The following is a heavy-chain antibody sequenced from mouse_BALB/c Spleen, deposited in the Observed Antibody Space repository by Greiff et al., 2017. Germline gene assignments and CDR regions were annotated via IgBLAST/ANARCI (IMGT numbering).Heavy chain of an antibody. J-gene: IGHJ3*01. CDR3: ASAIYYGSSPFAY. D-gene: IGHD1-1*01. CDR1: GDSITSGY. Sequence: EVKLMESGPSLVKPSQTLSLTCSVTGDSITSGYWNWIRKFPGNKLEYMGYISYSGSTYYNPSLKSRISITRDTSKNQYYLQLNSVTTEDTATYYCASAIYYGSSPFAYWGQGTLVTVSA. CDR2: ISYSGST. V-gene: IGHV3-8*02.